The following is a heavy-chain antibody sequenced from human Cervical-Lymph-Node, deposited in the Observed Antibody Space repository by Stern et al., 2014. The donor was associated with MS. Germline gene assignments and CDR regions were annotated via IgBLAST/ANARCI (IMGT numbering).Heavy chain of an antibody. J-gene: IGHJ2*01. CDR1: GWTFTYLY. CDR2: IIPYNGNT. D-gene: IGHD3-9*01. CDR3: ARSPLQQTGLDDWYFDV. Sequence: QMQLVQSGAEVRKAGSSVRLSCKASGWTFTYLYLHWVRQAPGQPPEWMGRIIPYNGNTKYAPKFQDRVTIVREPFLTTTFLEMTSLTSEDTAMYYCARSPLQQTGLDDWYFDVWGRGTLVTVS. V-gene: IGHV1-45*02.